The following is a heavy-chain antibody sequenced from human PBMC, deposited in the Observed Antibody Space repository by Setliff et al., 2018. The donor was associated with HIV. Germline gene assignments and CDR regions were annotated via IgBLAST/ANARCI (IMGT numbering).Heavy chain of an antibody. D-gene: IGHD2-2*01. CDR2: IYYSGST. J-gene: IGHJ6*02. CDR3: ARDGVVPAAMDYYGLDV. V-gene: IGHV4-61*10. CDR1: GGSISSGSYY. Sequence: PSETLSLTCTVSGGSISSGSYYWSWIRQPAGKGLEWIGYIYYSGSTNYNPSLKSRVTISVHTSKNQFSLKLSSVTAADTAVYYCARDGVVPAAMDYYGLDVWGQGTTVTVSS.